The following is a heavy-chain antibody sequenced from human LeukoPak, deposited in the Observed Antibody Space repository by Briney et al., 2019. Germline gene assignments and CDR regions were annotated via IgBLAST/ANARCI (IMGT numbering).Heavy chain of an antibody. J-gene: IGHJ4*02. V-gene: IGHV4-34*01. CDR1: GGSFSGYY. CDR2: ITHSGST. Sequence: SQTLSLTCAVYGGSFSGYYWSSIRQPPGKGLEWIGEITHSGSTNYNPSLKSRVTISVDTSKNQFSLKLSSVTAADTAVYYCARGRGYGSESDFTKKHDYWGQGTLVTVSS. D-gene: IGHD3-10*01. CDR3: ARGRGYGSESDFTKKHDY.